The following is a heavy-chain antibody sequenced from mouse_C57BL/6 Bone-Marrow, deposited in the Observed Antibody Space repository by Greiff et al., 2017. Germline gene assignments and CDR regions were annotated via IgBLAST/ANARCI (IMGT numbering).Heavy chain of an antibody. Sequence: QVQLQQPGAELVRPGSSVKLSCKASGYTFTSYWMDWVKQRPGQGLEWIGNLYPSDSETHYNQKFKDKATLTVDKSSSTAYMQLSSLTSEDSAVYYCARSGWDWYFDVWGTGTTVTVSS. J-gene: IGHJ1*03. CDR2: LYPSDSET. D-gene: IGHD1-1*02. CDR1: GYTFTSYW. CDR3: ARSGWDWYFDV. V-gene: IGHV1-61*01.